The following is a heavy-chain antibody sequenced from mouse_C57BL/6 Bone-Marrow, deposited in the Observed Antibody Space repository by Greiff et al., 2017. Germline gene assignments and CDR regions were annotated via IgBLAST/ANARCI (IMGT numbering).Heavy chain of an antibody. CDR3: ARSYYHGSSWFAY. Sequence: QVQLQQPGAELVMPGASVKLSCKASGYTFTSYWMHWVKQRPGQGLEWIGEIDPSDSYTNYNQKFKGKSTLTVDKSSSTAYMQLSSLTSEDSAVYYCARSYYHGSSWFAYWGQGTLVTVSA. CDR2: IDPSDSYT. CDR1: GYTFTSYW. V-gene: IGHV1-69*01. D-gene: IGHD1-1*01. J-gene: IGHJ3*01.